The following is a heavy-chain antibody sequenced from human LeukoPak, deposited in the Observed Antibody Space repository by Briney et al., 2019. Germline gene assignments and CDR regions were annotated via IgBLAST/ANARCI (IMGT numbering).Heavy chain of an antibody. D-gene: IGHD5-18*01. J-gene: IGHJ4*02. CDR1: GGSISSGGYS. CDR2: IYHSGST. CDR3: AGGYSYGHFDY. Sequence: SQTLSLTCAVSGGSISSGGYSWSWIRQPPGKGLEWIGYIYHSGSTYYNPSLKSRVTISVDRSKNQFSLKLSSVTAADTAVYYCAGGYSYGHFDYWGQGTLVTVSS. V-gene: IGHV4-30-2*01.